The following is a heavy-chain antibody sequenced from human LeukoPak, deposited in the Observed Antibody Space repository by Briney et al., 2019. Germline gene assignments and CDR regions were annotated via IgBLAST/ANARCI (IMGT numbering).Heavy chain of an antibody. CDR3: AKDLTTVTTQGDY. CDR2: ISGSSSYI. J-gene: IGHJ4*02. CDR1: GFTFSSYA. D-gene: IGHD4-17*01. V-gene: IGHV3-21*01. Sequence: PGGSLRLSCAASGFTFSSYAMSWVRQAPGKGLEWVSSISGSSSYIYYADSVKGRFTISRDNAKNSLYLQMNSLRAEDTAVYYCAKDLTTVTTQGDYWGQGALVTVSS.